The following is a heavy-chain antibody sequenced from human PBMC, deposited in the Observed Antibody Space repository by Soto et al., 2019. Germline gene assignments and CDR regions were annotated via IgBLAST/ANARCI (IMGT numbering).Heavy chain of an antibody. V-gene: IGHV4-59*08. Sequence: SETLSLTCTVSGGSISSYYWSWIRQPPGKGLEWIGYIYYSGSTYYNPSLKSRVTISVDTSKNQFSLELSSVTAADTAVYYCARGVYCTNGVCFRRLNWFDPWGQGTLVTVSS. D-gene: IGHD2-8*01. CDR2: IYYSGST. CDR3: ARGVYCTNGVCFRRLNWFDP. J-gene: IGHJ5*02. CDR1: GGSISSYY.